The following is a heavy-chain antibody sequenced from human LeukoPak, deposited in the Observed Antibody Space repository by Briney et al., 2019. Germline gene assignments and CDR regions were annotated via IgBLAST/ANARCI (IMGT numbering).Heavy chain of an antibody. V-gene: IGHV1-18*01. D-gene: IGHD6-13*01. CDR1: GYXFTSYG. J-gene: IGHJ6*02. CDR2: ISAYNGNT. CDR3: ARVQQQLFYYYYGMDV. Sequence: GASVKVSCKASGYXFTSYGISWVRQAPGQGLEWMGWISAYNGNTNYAQKLQGRVTMTTDTSTSTAYMELRSLRSDDTAVYYCARVQQQLFYYYYGMDVWGQGTTVTVSS.